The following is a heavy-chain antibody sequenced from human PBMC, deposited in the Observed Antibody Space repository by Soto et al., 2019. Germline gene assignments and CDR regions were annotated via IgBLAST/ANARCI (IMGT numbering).Heavy chain of an antibody. CDR3: ASWDSSSYYFDY. V-gene: IGHV3-7*01. CDR1: GFTFSSYW. J-gene: IGHJ4*02. CDR2: IKQDGSEK. D-gene: IGHD6-6*01. Sequence: GGSLRLSCAASGFTFSSYWMSWVRQAPGKGLEWVANIKQDGSEKYYVDSVKGRFTISRDNAKNSLYLQMNSLRAEDTAVHYCASWDSSSYYFDYWGQGTLVTVSS.